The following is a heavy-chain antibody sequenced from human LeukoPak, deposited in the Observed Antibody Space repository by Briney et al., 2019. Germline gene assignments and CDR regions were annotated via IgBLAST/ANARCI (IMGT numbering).Heavy chain of an antibody. CDR2: IYYSGST. D-gene: IGHD2-2*01. J-gene: IGHJ6*03. Sequence: SETLSLTCTVSGGSISSSSYYWGWIRQPPGKGLEWIGSIYYSGSTYYNPSLKSRVTISVDTSKNQFSLKLSSVTAADTAVYYCARRAIVVVPAASESYYYYYMDVWGKGTTVTVSS. V-gene: IGHV4-39*01. CDR1: GGSISSSSYY. CDR3: ARRAIVVVPAASESYYYYYMDV.